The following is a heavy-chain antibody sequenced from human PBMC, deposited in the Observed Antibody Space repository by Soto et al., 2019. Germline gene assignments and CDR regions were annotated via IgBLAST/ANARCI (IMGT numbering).Heavy chain of an antibody. CDR2: ISAHNGNT. Sequence: QVHLVQSGAEVKKPGASVKVSCKASGYTFTSYGITWVRQAPGQGLEWMGWISAHNGNTDYAQKRQGRVIVTRDTSTSKAYIELRSLISDDTAVYYCARGRYGDYWGQGALVTVSS. CDR1: GYTFTSYG. J-gene: IGHJ4*02. CDR3: ARGRYGDY. V-gene: IGHV1-18*01. D-gene: IGHD1-1*01.